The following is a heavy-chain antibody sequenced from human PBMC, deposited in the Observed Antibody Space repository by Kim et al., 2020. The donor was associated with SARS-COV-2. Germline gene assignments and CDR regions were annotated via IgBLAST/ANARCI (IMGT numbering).Heavy chain of an antibody. CDR2: ISYTGTS. CDR1: GGSISDRKYY. Sequence: SETLSLTCTVSGGSISDRKYYWGWIRQPPGKGLEWIGSISYTGTSYYSPSLKSRATTSTDTTKNHFSLSLTSVTAADTAMYYCLRQGYDVLSAVFDRDFWGQGTLVTVSA. CDR3: LRQGYDVLSAVFDRDF. V-gene: IGHV4-39*01. D-gene: IGHD3-3*01. J-gene: IGHJ4*02.